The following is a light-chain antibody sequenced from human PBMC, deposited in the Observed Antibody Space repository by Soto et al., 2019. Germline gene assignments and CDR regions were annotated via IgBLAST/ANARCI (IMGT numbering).Light chain of an antibody. V-gene: IGLV2-14*01. CDR1: SSDVGGYNY. CDR3: SSYTSSSTYV. J-gene: IGLJ1*01. CDR2: EVS. Sequence: QSVRTQPASVSGSPGQSSTISCTGTSSDVGGYNYVSWYQQHPGKAPKLMIYEVSNRPSGVSNRFSGSKSGNTASLTISGLQAEDEADYYCSSYTSSSTYVFGTGTKVTV.